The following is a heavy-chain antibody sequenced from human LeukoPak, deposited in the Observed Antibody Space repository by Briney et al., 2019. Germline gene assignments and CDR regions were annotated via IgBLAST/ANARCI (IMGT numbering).Heavy chain of an antibody. Sequence: GGSLRLSCVASRFTFSGFSMTWVRQAPGKGLEWVANIKHDGTEKYYVDSVKGRFTISRDNAKNSLYLQMNSLRAEDTAVYYCAREDGYSYVLYYFDYWGQGTPVTVSS. CDR3: AREDGYSYVLYYFDY. D-gene: IGHD5-18*01. CDR2: IKHDGTEK. CDR1: RFTFSGFS. V-gene: IGHV3-7*01. J-gene: IGHJ4*02.